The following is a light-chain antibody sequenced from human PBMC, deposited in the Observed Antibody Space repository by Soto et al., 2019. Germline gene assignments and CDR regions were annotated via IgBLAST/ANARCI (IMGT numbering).Light chain of an antibody. CDR2: LAS. J-gene: IGKJ2*01. CDR3: KQYGSSPYT. V-gene: IGKV3-20*01. CDR1: QSVRNSY. Sequence: EILLTQSPGTLSLSPGERATLSCRASQSVRNSYLAWYQQKPDQAPRLLIYLASERAAGIPDRFSGSGSGTDFTITISRLEHEDFAVYYCKQYGSSPYTFGQGTKLEI.